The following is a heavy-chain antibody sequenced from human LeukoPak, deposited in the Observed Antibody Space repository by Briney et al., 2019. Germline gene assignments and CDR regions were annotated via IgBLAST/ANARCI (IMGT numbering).Heavy chain of an antibody. CDR3: ARDGGDYDILTGYSY. V-gene: IGHV3-21*01. J-gene: IGHJ4*02. CDR2: ISSSSSYI. CDR1: GFTFSSYS. D-gene: IGHD3-9*01. Sequence: PGGSLRLSCAASGFTFSSYSMNWVRQAPGKGLEWVSSISSSSSYIYYADSVKGRFTISRDNAKDSLYLQMNSLRAEDTAVYYCARDGGDYDILTGYSYWGQGTLVTVSS.